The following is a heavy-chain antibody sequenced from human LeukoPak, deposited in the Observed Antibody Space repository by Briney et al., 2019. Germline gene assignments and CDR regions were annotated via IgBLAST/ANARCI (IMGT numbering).Heavy chain of an antibody. CDR1: GFTFSDYY. CDR2: ISGSGGST. V-gene: IGHV3-23*01. J-gene: IGHJ4*02. Sequence: GGSLRLSCAASGFTFSDYYMSWIRQAPGKGLEWVSAISGSGGSTYYADSVKGRFTISRDNSKNTLYLQMNSLRAEDTAVYYCAYCGGDCFHFDYWGQGTLVTVSS. D-gene: IGHD2-21*02. CDR3: AYCGGDCFHFDY.